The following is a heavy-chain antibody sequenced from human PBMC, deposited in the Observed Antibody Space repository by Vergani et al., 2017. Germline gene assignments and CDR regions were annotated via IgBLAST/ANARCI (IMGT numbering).Heavy chain of an antibody. Sequence: EVQLVESGGGLVQPGGSLRLSCAASGFTVSSNYMSWVRQAPGKGLEWVSVIYSGGSTYYADSVKGRFTISRDNSKNTLYLQMSSLRAEDTAVYYCARDREGDGDYDDYWGQGTLVTVSS. J-gene: IGHJ4*02. D-gene: IGHD2-21*02. CDR2: IYSGGST. CDR1: GFTVSSNY. V-gene: IGHV3-66*02. CDR3: ARDREGDGDYDDY.